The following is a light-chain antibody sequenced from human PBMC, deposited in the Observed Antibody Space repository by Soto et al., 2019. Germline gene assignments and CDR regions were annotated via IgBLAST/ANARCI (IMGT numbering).Light chain of an antibody. CDR3: QQYNNWPLT. CDR1: QSISSS. Sequence: IVLTQSPATLSVSPGGTAPLSCRASQSISSSLAWYQHKPGQAPRLLIYGASTRATGIPARFSGSGSGTEFTLTISSLQSEDFAIYYCQQYNNWPLTFGGGTKVDIK. J-gene: IGKJ4*01. V-gene: IGKV3-15*01. CDR2: GAS.